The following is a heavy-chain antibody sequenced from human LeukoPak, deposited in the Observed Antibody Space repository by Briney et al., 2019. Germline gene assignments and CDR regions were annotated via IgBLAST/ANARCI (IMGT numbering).Heavy chain of an antibody. CDR2: IRSKTNSYAT. D-gene: IGHD6-13*01. CDR3: ARDYDIAAAGGDY. Sequence: PGGSLRLSCAASGFTFSGSAMHWVRQASGKGLEWVGRIRSKTNSYATSYAASVKGRFALSRDDSKNTAYLQMNSLKTEDTAVYYCARDYDIAAAGGDYWGQGTLVTVSS. CDR1: GFTFSGSA. V-gene: IGHV3-73*01. J-gene: IGHJ4*02.